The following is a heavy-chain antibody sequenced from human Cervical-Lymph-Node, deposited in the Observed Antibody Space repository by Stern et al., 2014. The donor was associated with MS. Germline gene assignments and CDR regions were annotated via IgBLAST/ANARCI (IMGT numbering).Heavy chain of an antibody. CDR3: AREGLNTVPYFDH. D-gene: IGHD4-17*01. J-gene: IGHJ4*02. V-gene: IGHV4-31*03. Sequence: QLQLQESGPGLVKPSQTLSLTCSVSGGPISGGGYYLSLVRPHPGKGLEGVGHIYYSGSTAYNPSLRSRVTIAVDTSKNQFSLRLTSMTAADAAVYFCAREGLNTVPYFDHWGQGTRVTVSS. CDR2: IYYSGST. CDR1: GGPISGGGYY.